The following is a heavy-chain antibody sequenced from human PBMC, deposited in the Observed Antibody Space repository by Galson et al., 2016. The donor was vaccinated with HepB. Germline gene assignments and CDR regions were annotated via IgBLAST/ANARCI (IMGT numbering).Heavy chain of an antibody. CDR3: ANLSWTDGHSYYGVDV. D-gene: IGHD3/OR15-3a*01. CDR1: RFTFSRSS. Sequence: SLRPSCAASRFTFSRSSMTWFRQAPGKGLEWVSTISGTDGATSYTESVKGRFTISRDNSEKTLFLQMSSLRAEDTGVYYCANLSWTDGHSYYGVDVWGQGTTVTVSS. J-gene: IGHJ6*02. CDR2: ISGTDGAT. V-gene: IGHV3-23*01.